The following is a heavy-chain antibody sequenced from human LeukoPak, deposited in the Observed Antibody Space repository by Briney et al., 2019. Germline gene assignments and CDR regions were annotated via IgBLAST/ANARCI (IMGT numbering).Heavy chain of an antibody. CDR2: IKQDGSEK. V-gene: IGHV3-7*01. CDR1: GFTFSSYW. Sequence: GGSLRLSCAASGFTFSSYWMSWVRQAPGKGLEWVANIKQDGSEKYYVDSVKGRFTISRGNAKNSLYLQMNSLRAEDTAVYYCAREGLLRSYYYYYMDVWGKGTTVTVSS. J-gene: IGHJ6*03. CDR3: AREGLLRSYYYYYMDV. D-gene: IGHD4-17*01.